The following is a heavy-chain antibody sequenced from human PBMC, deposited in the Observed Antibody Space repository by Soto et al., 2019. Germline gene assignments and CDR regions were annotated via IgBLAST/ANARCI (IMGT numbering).Heavy chain of an antibody. J-gene: IGHJ1*01. Sequence: EVQLLESGGGLDQPGGSLRLSCATSGFTFSNYRMSWVRQAPGGGLEWVSVVGPVGGTTTYADSVKGRFTISRDNSKIMLYLQMNGLKAGDTAVFFCAKGRATRPIQPPGKDDVVMLAAAASIQHWGEGTRVTVSS. CDR2: VGPVGGTT. V-gene: IGHV3-23*01. D-gene: IGHD2-15*01. CDR3: AKGRATRPIQPPGKDDVVMLAAAASIQH. CDR1: GFTFSNYR.